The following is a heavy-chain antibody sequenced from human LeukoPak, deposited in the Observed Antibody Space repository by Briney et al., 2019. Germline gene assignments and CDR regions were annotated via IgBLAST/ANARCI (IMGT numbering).Heavy chain of an antibody. V-gene: IGHV4-39*02. J-gene: IGHJ5*02. CDR3: ARDWGKCSGGSCYFGFDP. CDR2: IYYSGST. D-gene: IGHD2-15*01. CDR1: GGSISSSSYY. Sequence: PSETLSLTCTVSGGSISSSSYYWGWIRQPPGKGLEWIGSIYYSGSTYYNPSLKSRVTISVDTSKNQFSLKLSSVTAADTAVYYCARDWGKCSGGSCYFGFDPWGQGTLVTVSS.